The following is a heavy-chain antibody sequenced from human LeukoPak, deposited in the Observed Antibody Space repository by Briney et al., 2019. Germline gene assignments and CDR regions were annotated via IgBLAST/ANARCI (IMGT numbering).Heavy chain of an antibody. CDR3: ARGGLNWAYYFDY. CDR1: GGSISSGDYY. D-gene: IGHD3-16*01. V-gene: IGHV4-39*07. CDR2: IYYSGST. J-gene: IGHJ4*02. Sequence: SETLSLTCTVSGGSISSGDYYWSWIRQPPGKGLEWIGSIYYSGSTYYNPSLKSRVTISVDTSKNQFSLQLKSVTAADTAVYYCARGGLNWAYYFDYWGQGTLVTVSS.